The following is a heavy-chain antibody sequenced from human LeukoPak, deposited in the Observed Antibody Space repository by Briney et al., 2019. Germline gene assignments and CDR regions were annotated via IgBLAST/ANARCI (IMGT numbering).Heavy chain of an antibody. CDR3: ARSLGGSSGWSYYYMDV. CDR1: GYTFTSYY. V-gene: IGHV1-46*01. CDR2: INPSGGST. D-gene: IGHD6-19*01. J-gene: IGHJ6*03. Sequence: ASVKVSCKASGYTFTSYYMHWVRQAPGQGLEWMGIINPSGGSTSYAQKFQGRVTMTRDVSTSTVYMELSSLRSEDTAVYYCARSLGGSSGWSYYYMDVWGKGTTVTVSS.